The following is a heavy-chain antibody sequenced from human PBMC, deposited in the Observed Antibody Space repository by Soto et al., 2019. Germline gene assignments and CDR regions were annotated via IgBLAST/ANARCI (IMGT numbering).Heavy chain of an antibody. J-gene: IGHJ6*02. CDR1: GFTFTHYW. CDR3: ARGDIVVVVAAGGMDV. D-gene: IGHD2-15*01. Sequence: CVASGFTFTHYWITWVRPAPVKGLEWVANINQDASERTHLDSVKGRFTVSRDNAKNSLYWEMNRLRAEDTAVYYCARGDIVVVVAAGGMDVWGQGTTVTVSS. CDR2: INQDASER. V-gene: IGHV3-7*01.